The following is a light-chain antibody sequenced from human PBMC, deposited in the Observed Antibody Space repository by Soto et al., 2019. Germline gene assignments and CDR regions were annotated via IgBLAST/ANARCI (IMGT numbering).Light chain of an antibody. CDR2: EVS. Sequence: QSALTQPPSASGSPGQSVTISCTGTSSDGGGYNYVSWYQQHPGKAPKFMIYEVSKRPSGVPDRFSGSKSGNTASLTVSGLQAEDEADYYCSSYAGSNNYVFGTGTKLTVL. J-gene: IGLJ1*01. CDR3: SSYAGSNNYV. V-gene: IGLV2-8*01. CDR1: SSDGGGYNY.